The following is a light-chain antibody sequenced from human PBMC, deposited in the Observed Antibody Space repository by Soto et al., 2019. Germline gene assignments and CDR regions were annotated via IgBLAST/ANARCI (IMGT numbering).Light chain of an antibody. CDR3: QETYSTPRT. J-gene: IGKJ1*01. CDR1: QTIANY. V-gene: IGKV1-39*01. Sequence: DIQMTQSPSSLSDSVGGRVTIPCRASQTIANYLTCYQQKLGRAPNLLVYAASSLQSWVPSRFSGSGSWTEITLTISSLQPEDFATYYCQETYSTPRTFGQGTKVEIK. CDR2: AAS.